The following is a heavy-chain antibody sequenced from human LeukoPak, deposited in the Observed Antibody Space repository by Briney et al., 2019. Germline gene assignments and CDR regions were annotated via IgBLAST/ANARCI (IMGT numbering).Heavy chain of an antibody. D-gene: IGHD3-16*01. CDR2: IYTSGST. Sequence: PSETLSLTCTVSGGSISSYYWSWIRQPAGKGLEWIGRIYTSGSTNYNPSLKSRVTMSVDTSKNRFSLKLSSVTAADTAVYYCARSGPLWTWGIRADGMDVWGQGTTVTVSS. CDR3: ARSGPLWTWGIRADGMDV. J-gene: IGHJ6*02. CDR1: GGSISSYY. V-gene: IGHV4-4*07.